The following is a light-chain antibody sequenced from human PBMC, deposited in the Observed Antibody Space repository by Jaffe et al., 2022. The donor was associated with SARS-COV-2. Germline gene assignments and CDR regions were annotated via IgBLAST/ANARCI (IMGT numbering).Light chain of an antibody. J-gene: IGLJ1*01. CDR3: GTWDSSLSAGL. Sequence: QSVLTQPPSVSAAPGQKVTISCSGSSSNIGSNYVCWYQQLPGTAPKLLIYENDKRPSGIPDRFSGSKSGTSATLGITGLQTGDEADYYCGTWDSSLSAGLFGTGTKVTVL. CDR2: END. V-gene: IGLV1-51*02. CDR1: SSNIGSNY.